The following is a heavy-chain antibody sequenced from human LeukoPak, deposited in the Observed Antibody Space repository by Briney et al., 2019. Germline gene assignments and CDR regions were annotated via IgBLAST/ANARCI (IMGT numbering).Heavy chain of an antibody. D-gene: IGHD3-22*01. CDR1: GFTFSSYE. J-gene: IGHJ5*02. CDR3: ARGRYESSGYYPNWFDP. CDR2: IWYDGSNK. Sequence: GGSLRLSCAASGFTFSSYEMNWVRQAPGKGLEWVAVIWYDGSNKYYADSVKGRFTISRDNSKNTLYLQMNSLRADDTAVYYCARGRYESSGYYPNWFDPWGQGTLVTVSS. V-gene: IGHV3-33*08.